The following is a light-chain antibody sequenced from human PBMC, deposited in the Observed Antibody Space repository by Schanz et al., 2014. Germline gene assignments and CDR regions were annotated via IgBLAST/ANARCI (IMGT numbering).Light chain of an antibody. CDR2: EVS. J-gene: IGLJ3*02. V-gene: IGLV2-8*01. Sequence: QSALTQPPSASGSPGQSVTISCTGTSSDVGGYNYVSWYQQHPGKAPKLMISEVSKRPSGVPDRFSGSKSGNTASLIISGLQADDEADYYCCSYAGSFTWVFGGRTKLTVL. CDR3: CSYAGSFTWV. CDR1: SSDVGGYNY.